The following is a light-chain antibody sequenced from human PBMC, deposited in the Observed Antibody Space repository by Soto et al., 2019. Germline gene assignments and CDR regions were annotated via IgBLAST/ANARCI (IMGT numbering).Light chain of an antibody. CDR2: GNT. Sequence: QSVLTQPPSVSGAPGQRVTISCTGSSSNIGAGYDVHWYLQLPGTAPKLLIYGNTNRPSGVPDRFSGSKSGSSASLAITGLQAEDEADCYCPSHDSSLHASVFGTGTKVTVL. CDR1: SSNIGAGYD. J-gene: IGLJ1*01. V-gene: IGLV1-40*01. CDR3: PSHDSSLHASV.